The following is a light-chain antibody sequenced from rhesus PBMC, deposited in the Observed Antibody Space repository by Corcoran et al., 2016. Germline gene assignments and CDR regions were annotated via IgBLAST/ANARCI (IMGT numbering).Light chain of an antibody. J-gene: IGKJ4*01. CDR3: QQYVNKPPT. CDR1: QDIRSW. Sequence: DIQMTQSPSSLSASVGDTVTITCRASQDIRSWLAWYQQQPGKVPKLLIYRASSLQSGVPSRFSGSGAGTDFTLTISSLQSEDFATYYCQQYVNKPPTVGGGTKVEIK. CDR2: RAS. V-gene: IGKV1-22*01.